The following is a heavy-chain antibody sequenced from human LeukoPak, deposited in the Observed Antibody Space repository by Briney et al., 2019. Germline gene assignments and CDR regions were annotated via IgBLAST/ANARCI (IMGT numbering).Heavy chain of an antibody. CDR1: GFTFSSCA. V-gene: IGHV3-23*01. CDR3: AKEIYGDSTGGRFQH. D-gene: IGHD4-17*01. J-gene: IGHJ1*01. CDR2: ISGSGGRT. Sequence: GGSLRLSCAASGFTFSSCAMSWVRQAPGKGLEWVSAISGSGGRTYSADSVKGRFTISRDNSKNTLYLQMNSLRAEDTAVYYCAKEIYGDSTGGRFQHWGQGTLVTVSS.